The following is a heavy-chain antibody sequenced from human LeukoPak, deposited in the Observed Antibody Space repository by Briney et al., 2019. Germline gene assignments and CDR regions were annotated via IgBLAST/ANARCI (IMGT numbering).Heavy chain of an antibody. D-gene: IGHD1-14*01. V-gene: IGHV4-61*10. CDR2: IYTSGST. Sequence: SETLSLTCTVSGGSVSSSSYYWSWIRQPAGKGLEWIGRIYTSGSTNYNPSLKSRVTISVDTSKNQFSLKLSSVTAADTAVYYCARGPGTPGYWGQGTLVTVSS. CDR1: GGSVSSSSYY. J-gene: IGHJ4*02. CDR3: ARGPGTPGY.